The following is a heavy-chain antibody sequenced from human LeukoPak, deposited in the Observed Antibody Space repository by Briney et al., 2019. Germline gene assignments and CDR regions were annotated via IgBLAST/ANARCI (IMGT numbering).Heavy chain of an antibody. CDR2: IIPILGIA. D-gene: IGHD3-22*01. V-gene: IGHV1-69*04. CDR3: ARDTHYYDSSGYYYPFDY. Sequence: SVKVSCKASGGTFSSYAISWVRQAPGQGLEWMGRIIPILGIANYAQKFQGRVTITADKSTSTAYMELSSLRSEDTAVYYCARDTHYYDSSGYYYPFDYWGQGTLVTVSS. J-gene: IGHJ4*02. CDR1: GGTFSSYA.